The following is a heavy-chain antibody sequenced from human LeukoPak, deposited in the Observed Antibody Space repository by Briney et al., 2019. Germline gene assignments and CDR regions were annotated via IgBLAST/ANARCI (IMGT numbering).Heavy chain of an antibody. V-gene: IGHV1-2*02. CDR2: INPNNGYT. CDR1: GYTFTGYH. J-gene: IGHJ4*02. Sequence: ASVNVSCKASGYTFTGYHMHWVRQAPGQGLEWMGCINPNNGYTNYAQRFQGRVTMTRDTSITTAYMELSSLRSDHTAVCHCARELYGSGTYGFDYWGQGTLVTVSS. D-gene: IGHD3-10*01. CDR3: ARELYGSGTYGFDY.